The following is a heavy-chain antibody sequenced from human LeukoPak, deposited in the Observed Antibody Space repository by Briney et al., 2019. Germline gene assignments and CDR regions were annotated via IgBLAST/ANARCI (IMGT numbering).Heavy chain of an antibody. D-gene: IGHD1-14*01. V-gene: IGHV3-30*02. Sequence: TGGSLRLSCAASGFTFSSYGMHWVRQAPGKGLEWVAFIRYDGSNKYYADSVKGRFTISRDNSKNTLYLQMNSLRAEDTAVYYCASGAPDSFDYWGQGTLVTVSS. CDR1: GFTFSSYG. CDR2: IRYDGSNK. J-gene: IGHJ4*02. CDR3: ASGAPDSFDY.